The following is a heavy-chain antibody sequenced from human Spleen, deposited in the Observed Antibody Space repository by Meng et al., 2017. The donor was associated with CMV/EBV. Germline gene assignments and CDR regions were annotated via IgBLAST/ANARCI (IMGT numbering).Heavy chain of an antibody. D-gene: IGHD1/OR15-1a*01. CDR1: GLSFSSYD. V-gene: IGHV3-48*03. CDR3: ARCLRLEHTNFDY. CDR2: ISSSGSTI. Sequence: GESLKISCAASGLSFSSYDMSWVRQAPGKGLEWVSYISSSGSTIYYADSVKGRFTISRDNAKNSLYLQMNSLRAEDTAVYYCARCLRLEHTNFDYWGQGTLVTVSS. J-gene: IGHJ4*02.